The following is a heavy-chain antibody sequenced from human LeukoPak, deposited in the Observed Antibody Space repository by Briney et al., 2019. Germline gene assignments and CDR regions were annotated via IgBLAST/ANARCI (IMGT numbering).Heavy chain of an antibody. J-gene: IGHJ3*02. D-gene: IGHD3-10*01. CDR2: ISYDGSNK. V-gene: IGHV3-30*18. Sequence: GRSLRLPCAASGFTFSSYGMHWVRQAPGKGLEWVAVISYDGSNKYYADSVKGRFTISRDNSKNTLYLQMNSLRAEDTAVYYCAKDISKSGGSGRGDAFDIWGQGTMVTVSS. CDR1: GFTFSSYG. CDR3: AKDISKSGGSGRGDAFDI.